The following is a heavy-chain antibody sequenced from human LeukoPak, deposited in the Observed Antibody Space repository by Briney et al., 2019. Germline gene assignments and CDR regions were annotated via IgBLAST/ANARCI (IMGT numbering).Heavy chain of an antibody. J-gene: IGHJ4*02. D-gene: IGHD3-9*01. Sequence: ASVKVSXKASGGTFSSYAISWVRQAPGQGLEWMGRIIPIFGTANYAQKFQGRVTITTDESTSTAYMELSSLRSEDTAVYYCASLYDILGPGGGDYWGQGTLVAVSS. CDR1: GGTFSSYA. CDR2: IIPIFGTA. V-gene: IGHV1-69*05. CDR3: ASLYDILGPGGGDY.